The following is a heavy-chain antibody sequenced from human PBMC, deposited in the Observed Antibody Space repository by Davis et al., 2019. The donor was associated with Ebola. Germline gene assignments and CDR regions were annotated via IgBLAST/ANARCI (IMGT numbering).Heavy chain of an antibody. Sequence: MPSETLSLTCNVSGGSLSGYSWSWIRQSPGKGLEWIGEFAHSGSSNYNPSLKSRVSILGDTSKNQFSLELTSVTAADTAVYYCEREPLGYCSSTSCYRDYYYYGMDVWGQGTTVTVSS. CDR3: EREPLGYCSSTSCYRDYYYYGMDV. D-gene: IGHD2-2*01. CDR1: GGSLSGYS. J-gene: IGHJ6*02. CDR2: FAHSGSS. V-gene: IGHV4-34*01.